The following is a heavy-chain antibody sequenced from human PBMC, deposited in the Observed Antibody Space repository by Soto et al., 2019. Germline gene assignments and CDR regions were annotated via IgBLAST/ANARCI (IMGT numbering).Heavy chain of an antibody. J-gene: IGHJ4*02. CDR2: ISSSSSYT. CDR3: ASSSRGSYTY. Sequence: VGSLRLSCAASGFTFSDYYMSWIRQAPGKGLEWVSYISSSSSYTNYADSVKGRFTISRDNAKNSLYLQMNSLRAEDTAVYYCASSSRGSYTYWGQGTLVTVSS. CDR1: GFTFSDYY. D-gene: IGHD1-26*01. V-gene: IGHV3-11*06.